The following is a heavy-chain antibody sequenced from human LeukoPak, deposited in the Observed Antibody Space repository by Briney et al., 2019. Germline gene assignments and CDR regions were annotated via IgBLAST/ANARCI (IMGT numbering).Heavy chain of an antibody. Sequence: KPSETLSLTCTVSGGSISGYYWSWIRQPPGKGLEWIGYIHYIGSTSYNPSLKSRVTISVDTSKNQFSLKLSSVTAADTAVYYCARLEQGYWGQGTLVTVSS. CDR2: IHYIGST. CDR1: GGSISGYY. CDR3: ARLEQGY. J-gene: IGHJ4*02. V-gene: IGHV4-59*01.